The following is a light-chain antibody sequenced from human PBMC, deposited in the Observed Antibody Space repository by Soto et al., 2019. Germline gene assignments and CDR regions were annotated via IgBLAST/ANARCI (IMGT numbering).Light chain of an antibody. J-gene: IGKJ2*01. V-gene: IGKV3-11*01. Sequence: ELVLTQSPATLSLSPGERATLSCRASQSVSSHLAWYQQKPGQAPRLLMYDTFNKATGIPARFNGSGSGTDFTLTISSLGPQDFAVYYCQQRSNWPPGYTVGQGTKLEIK. CDR3: QQRSNWPPGYT. CDR1: QSVSSH. CDR2: DTF.